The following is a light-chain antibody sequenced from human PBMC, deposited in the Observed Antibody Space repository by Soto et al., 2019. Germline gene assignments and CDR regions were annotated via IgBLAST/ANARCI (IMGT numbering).Light chain of an antibody. CDR1: QSVSSSY. CDR3: QQYGSSPLT. J-gene: IGKJ4*01. CDR2: GAS. V-gene: IGKV3-20*01. Sequence: EIVLTQSPGTLSLSPGEGATLSCRASQSVSSSYLAWYQQKPGHAPRLLIYGASSRATGIPDRFSGSGSGTDFTLTISRLEPEDFAVYYCQQYGSSPLTFGGGTKVDIK.